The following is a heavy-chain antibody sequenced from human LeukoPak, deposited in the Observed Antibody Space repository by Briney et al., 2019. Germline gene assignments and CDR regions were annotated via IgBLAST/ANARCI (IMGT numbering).Heavy chain of an antibody. J-gene: IGHJ4*02. Sequence: SETLSLTCTVSGGSISSYYWSWIRQPPGKGLEWIGYIYYSVSTNYNPSLKSRVTISVDTSKNQFSLKLSSVTAADTAVYYCARAGSSGYYFDYWGQGTLVTVSS. CDR2: IYYSVST. V-gene: IGHV4-59*01. CDR1: GGSISSYY. D-gene: IGHD3-22*01. CDR3: ARAGSSGYYFDY.